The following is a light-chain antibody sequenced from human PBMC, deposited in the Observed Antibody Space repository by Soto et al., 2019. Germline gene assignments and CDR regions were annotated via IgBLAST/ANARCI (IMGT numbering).Light chain of an antibody. CDR3: TSYRNSSTLAV. CDR1: SSDVGAYNY. CDR2: EVS. V-gene: IGLV2-14*01. J-gene: IGLJ1*01. Sequence: QSALTQPASVSGSPGQSITISCAGTSSDVGAYNYVSWYQQHPGKAPKLMIYEVSNRPSGVSNRFSGSKYGAPASLTIPGLQAEDEAAYYPTSYRNSSTLAVFRSGTKVTVL.